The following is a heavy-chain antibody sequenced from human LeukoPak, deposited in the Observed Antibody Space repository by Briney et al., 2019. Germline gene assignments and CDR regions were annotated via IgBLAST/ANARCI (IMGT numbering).Heavy chain of an antibody. CDR1: GGTFSSYA. D-gene: IGHD2-2*01. CDR3: ARDGGYCSSTSCQPYNWFDP. V-gene: IGHV1-69*13. J-gene: IGHJ5*02. Sequence: SVKVSCKASGGTFSSYAISWVRQAPGQGLEWMGGIIPIFGTANYAQKFQGRVTISADESTSTAYMELSSLRSEDTAVYYCARDGGYCSSTSCQPYNWFDPWGQGTLVTVSS. CDR2: IIPIFGTA.